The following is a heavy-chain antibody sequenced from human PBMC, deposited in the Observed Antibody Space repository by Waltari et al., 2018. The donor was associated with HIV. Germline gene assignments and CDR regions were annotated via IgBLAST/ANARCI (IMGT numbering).Heavy chain of an antibody. CDR1: GYILTELS. D-gene: IGHD6-19*01. CDR3: GTTRQWLVHSGWDV. V-gene: IGHV1-24*01. CDR2: FDPEGRET. J-gene: IGHJ6*02. Sequence: QVQLVQSGAEVKKPGASVKVSCKVSGYILTELSIHWVRQAPGEGLEWMGGFDPEGRETIYAQKFQGRVTMTEDTSTDSTYMELSSLSSEDTAVYYCGTTRQWLVHSGWDVWGQGTTGTVSS.